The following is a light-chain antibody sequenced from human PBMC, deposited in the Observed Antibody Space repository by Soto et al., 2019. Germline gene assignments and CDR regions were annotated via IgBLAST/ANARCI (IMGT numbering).Light chain of an antibody. Sequence: QSVLTQPPSVSGAPGQRVTISCTGSSSNIGAGYDVHWYQQLPGTAPKLLIYANNNRPSGVPVRFSGSKSGTSASLAITGLQAEDEAEYYCQSYASRLTVVFGGGTKLTVL. CDR2: ANN. CDR1: SSNIGAGYD. V-gene: IGLV1-40*01. CDR3: QSYASRLTVV. J-gene: IGLJ2*01.